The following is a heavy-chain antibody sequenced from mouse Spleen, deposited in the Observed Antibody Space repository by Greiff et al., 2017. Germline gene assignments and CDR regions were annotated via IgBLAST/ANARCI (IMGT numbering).Heavy chain of an antibody. CDR1: GFTFSSFG. D-gene: IGHD1-2*01. V-gene: IGHV5-17*02. CDR2: ISSGSSTI. J-gene: IGHJ2*01. Sequence: EVKVVESGGGLVQPGGSRKLSCAASGFTFSSFGMHWVRQAPEKGLEWVAYISSGSSTIYYADTVKGRFTISRDNPKNTLFLQMTSLRSEDTAMYYCARSSLHYYFGYWGQGTTLTVSS. CDR3: ARSSLHYYFGY.